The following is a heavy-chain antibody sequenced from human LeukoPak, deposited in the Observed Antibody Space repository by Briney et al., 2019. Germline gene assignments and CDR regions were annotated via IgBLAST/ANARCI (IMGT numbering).Heavy chain of an antibody. V-gene: IGHV3-21*05. CDR3: ARDTFHPGLIAP. D-gene: IGHD2-21*01. CDR1: GFTFSRYA. J-gene: IGHJ5*02. Sequence: PGGSLRLSCAASGFTFSRYAMNWVRQAPGKGLEWVSYINTDSSDIHYADSVKGRFTISRDNARNTLYLQLSSLRAEDSAVYYCARDTFHPGLIAPWGQGTLVTVSS. CDR2: INTDSSDI.